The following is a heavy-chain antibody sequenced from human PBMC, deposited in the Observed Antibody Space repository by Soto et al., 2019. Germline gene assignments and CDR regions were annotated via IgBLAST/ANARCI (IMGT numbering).Heavy chain of an antibody. CDR3: ARREIQGPIDY. CDR2: IYYSGTT. Sequence: PSETLSLTCAVSGYSIGSNNWWGWIRQPAGKGLEWIGYIYYSGTTYYNPSLKSRVTMSVDTSKNQFSLKLTSVTAVDTAVYYCARREIQGPIDYWGQGTLVTVSS. D-gene: IGHD1-26*01. V-gene: IGHV4-28*01. CDR1: GYSIGSNNW. J-gene: IGHJ4*02.